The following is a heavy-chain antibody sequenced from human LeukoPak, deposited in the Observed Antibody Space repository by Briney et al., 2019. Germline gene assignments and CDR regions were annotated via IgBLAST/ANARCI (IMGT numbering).Heavy chain of an antibody. V-gene: IGHV4-59*01. CDR3: PRWFYQLSSSGGWYRPNYFDS. Sequence: PSETLSLTGTGSSGSISSFHWKWIRQPPGKGLEWIGYMYYSGSTNYNPSLKSRVTISVDTSKNQFSLKLSSVTAADTAVYYCPRWFYQLSSSGGWYRPNYFDSWGQGTLVTVSS. CDR2: MYYSGST. J-gene: IGHJ4*02. D-gene: IGHD6-19*01. CDR1: SGSISSFH.